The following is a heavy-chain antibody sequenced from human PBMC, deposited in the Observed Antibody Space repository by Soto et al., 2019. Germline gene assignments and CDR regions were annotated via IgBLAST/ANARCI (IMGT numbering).Heavy chain of an antibody. CDR1: GGTFSSYA. V-gene: IGHV1-69*01. CDR3: ARDKEYSSGWLGGWFDP. CDR2: IIPIFGTA. Sequence: QVQLVQSGAEVKKPGSSVKVSCKASGGTFSSYAISWVRQAPGQGLEWLGGIIPIFGTANYAQKFQGRVTITADESTSTAYMELSSLRSEDTAVYYCARDKEYSSGWLGGWFDPGGQGTLVTVSS. D-gene: IGHD6-19*01. J-gene: IGHJ5*02.